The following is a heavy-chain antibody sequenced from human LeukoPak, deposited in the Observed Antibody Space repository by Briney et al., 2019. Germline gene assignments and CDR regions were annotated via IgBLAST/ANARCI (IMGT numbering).Heavy chain of an antibody. J-gene: IGHJ4*02. D-gene: IGHD2-21*02. CDR1: GFTFSTYG. V-gene: IGHV3-30*18. CDR3: AKDRGDCGGDCYSD. CDR2: ITNDGSNK. Sequence: PGGSLRLSCAASGFTFSTYGMHWVRQSPGKGLEWVGAITNDGSNKFYADSVKGRFTISRDSSTNTLYLQMNSLRAEDTAMYYCAKDRGDCGGDCYSDWGQGTLVTVSS.